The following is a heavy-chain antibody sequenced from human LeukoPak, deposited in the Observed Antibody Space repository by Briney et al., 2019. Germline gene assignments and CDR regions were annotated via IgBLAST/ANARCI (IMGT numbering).Heavy chain of an antibody. CDR1: GGTFSSYA. CDR3: ASSEWFGELLFPDFVY. D-gene: IGHD3-10*01. J-gene: IGHJ4*02. Sequence: SVKVSYKASGGTFSSYAISWVRQAPGQGLEWMGGIIPIFGTANYAQKFQGRVTITADESTSTAYMELSSLRSEDTAVYYCASSEWFGELLFPDFVYWGQGTLVTVSS. CDR2: IIPIFGTA. V-gene: IGHV1-69*01.